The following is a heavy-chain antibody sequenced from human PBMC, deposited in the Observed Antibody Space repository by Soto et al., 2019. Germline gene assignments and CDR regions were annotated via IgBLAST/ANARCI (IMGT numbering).Heavy chain of an antibody. J-gene: IGHJ6*02. V-gene: IGHV4-59*01. CDR2: IHYSGST. CDR1: GGSISSYY. CDR3: ARARYQLLHPYYYGMDV. Sequence: SETLSLTCTVSGGSISSYYWSWIRQSPGKGLEWIGYIHYSGSTKSSPSLKSRVTISVDTSRNQVSLKLSSVTAADSAVYFCARARYQLLHPYYYGMDVWGQGTTVTVSS. D-gene: IGHD2-2*01.